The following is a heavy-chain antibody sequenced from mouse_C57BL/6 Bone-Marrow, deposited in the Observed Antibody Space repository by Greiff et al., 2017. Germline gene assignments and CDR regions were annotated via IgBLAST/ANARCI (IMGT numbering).Heavy chain of an antibody. CDR1: GYAFSSSW. CDR2: IYPGDGDT. J-gene: IGHJ1*03. D-gene: IGHD2-4*01. Sequence: QVQLQQSGPELVKPGASVKISCKASGYAFSSSWMNWVKQRPGKGLEWIGRIYPGDGDTNYNGKFKGKATLTADNSSSKAYMQISSLTSEDSAVYFCARGGDDYGYFDVWGTGTTVTVSS. CDR3: ARGGDDYGYFDV. V-gene: IGHV1-82*01.